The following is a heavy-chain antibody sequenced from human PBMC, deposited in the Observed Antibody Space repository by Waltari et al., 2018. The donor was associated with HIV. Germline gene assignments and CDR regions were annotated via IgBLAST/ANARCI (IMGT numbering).Heavy chain of an antibody. CDR1: GYSFPGYW. CDR2: IYPRDPET. V-gene: IGHV5-51*01. J-gene: IGHJ4*02. Sequence: EVQLLQSGAEVKKPGESLNISCKGSGYSFPGYWIGWVRQKPGKGLEWMGIIYPRDPETRLSPSFQGQVTISADKSIDTAYLHWTSLKASDTAIYYCTRQLYRGGEVAYWGQGTLVTVSS. CDR3: TRQLYRGGEVAY. D-gene: IGHD3-10*01.